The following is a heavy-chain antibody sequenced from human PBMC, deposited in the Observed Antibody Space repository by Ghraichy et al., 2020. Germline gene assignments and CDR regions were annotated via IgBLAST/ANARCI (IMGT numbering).Heavy chain of an antibody. CDR1: GFTFSNHG. V-gene: IGHV3-30*18. D-gene: IGHD3-10*01. J-gene: IGHJ5*02. CDR3: AKDLSLWFGELQA. CDR2: ISYDGSSK. Sequence: LSLTCAASGFTFSNHGMHWVRQAPGKGLEWVAVISYDGSSKYYAESVKGRFTISRDNSKITLYLQMNSLRTEDTAVYHCAKDLSLWFGELQAWGQGTLVTVSS.